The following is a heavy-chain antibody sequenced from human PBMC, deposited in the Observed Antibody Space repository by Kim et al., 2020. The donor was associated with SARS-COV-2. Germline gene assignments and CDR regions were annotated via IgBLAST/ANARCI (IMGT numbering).Heavy chain of an antibody. CDR3: ASLGITGTIRDY. CDR1: GGSFSGYY. CDR2: INHSGST. V-gene: IGHV4-34*01. Sequence: SETLSLTCAVYGGSFSGYYWSWIRQPPGKGLEWIGEINHSGSTNYNPSLKSRVTISVDTSKNQFSLKLSSVTAADTAVYYCASLGITGTIRDYWGQGTLVTVSS. D-gene: IGHD1-7*01. J-gene: IGHJ4*02.